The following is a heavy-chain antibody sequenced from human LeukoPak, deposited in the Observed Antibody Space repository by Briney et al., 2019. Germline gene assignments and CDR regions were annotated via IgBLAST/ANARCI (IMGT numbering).Heavy chain of an antibody. D-gene: IGHD5-18*01. CDR2: ISSSGGTT. J-gene: IGHJ4*02. CDR1: GFTFSSYD. Sequence: GGSLRLSCAASGFTFSSYDMNWVRQAPGKGLEWVSGISSSGGTTYYADSVRGRFTIYRDNSKDTLFLQMNILRADDSAIYYCAFSPLGFNYGNPYWGQGTLVTVSS. CDR3: AFSPLGFNYGNPY. V-gene: IGHV3-23*01.